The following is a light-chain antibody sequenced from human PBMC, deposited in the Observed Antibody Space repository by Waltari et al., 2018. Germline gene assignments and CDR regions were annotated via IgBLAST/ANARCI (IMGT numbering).Light chain of an antibody. CDR2: GAS. Sequence: ETVLTQSPGTLSLSPGDRANLFCRASQSISSGYFALYQQQPGQAPRLLIYGASSRTTGIPDRFSGSGSGTDFTLTISRLEPEDFAVYYCQQYDSAPWTFGQGTKVEIK. CDR1: QSISSGY. J-gene: IGKJ1*01. CDR3: QQYDSAPWT. V-gene: IGKV3-20*01.